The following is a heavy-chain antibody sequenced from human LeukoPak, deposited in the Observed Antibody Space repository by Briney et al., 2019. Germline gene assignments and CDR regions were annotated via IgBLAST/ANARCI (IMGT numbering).Heavy chain of an antibody. D-gene: IGHD6-19*01. V-gene: IGHV3-66*01. CDR1: GFTVSRNY. J-gene: IGHJ3*02. CDR2: IYSGGST. CDR3: ARDGQQWLGNAFDI. Sequence: GGSLRLSCAASGFTVSRNYMSWVRQAPGKGLEWVSVIYSGGSTYYADSVKGRFTISRDNSKNTLYLQMNSLRAEDTAVYYCARDGQQWLGNAFDIWGQGTMVTVSS.